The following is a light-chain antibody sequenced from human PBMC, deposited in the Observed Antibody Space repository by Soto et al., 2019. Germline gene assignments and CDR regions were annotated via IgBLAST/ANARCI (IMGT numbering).Light chain of an antibody. CDR3: QQYKSFSHT. V-gene: IGKV1-5*01. CDR1: QSISSW. J-gene: IGKJ4*01. Sequence: DIQLTQSPSTLSASIGDRVTITCRASQSISSWLAWYQQKPGKAPKLLIYDASSLESGVPSRFSGSGSGTEFTLTISSLQPDDFATYYCQQYKSFSHTFGGGTKVDI. CDR2: DAS.